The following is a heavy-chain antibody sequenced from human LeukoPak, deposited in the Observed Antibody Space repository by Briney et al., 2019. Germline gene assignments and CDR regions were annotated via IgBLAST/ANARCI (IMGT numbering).Heavy chain of an antibody. D-gene: IGHD6-19*01. CDR1: GGSISSSSYY. CDR2: IYYSGST. Sequence: PSETLSLTCTVSGGSISSSSYYWGWIRQPPGKGLEWIGSIYYSGSTYYNPSLKSRVTISVDTSKNQFSPKLSSVTAADTAVYYCARDKVEWLVPGWFDPWGQGTLVTVSS. CDR3: ARDKVEWLVPGWFDP. V-gene: IGHV4-39*02. J-gene: IGHJ5*02.